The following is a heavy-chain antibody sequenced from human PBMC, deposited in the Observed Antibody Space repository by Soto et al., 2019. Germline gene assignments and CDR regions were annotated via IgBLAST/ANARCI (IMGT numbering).Heavy chain of an antibody. CDR3: AREGGSGGSPTLYI. V-gene: IGHV4-31*03. Sequence: SETLSLTCTVSDGSISSGGYYWSWIRQHSGKGLEWIGYIYYSGSTYYNPSLKSRVTISVDTSKNQFSLKLSSVTAADTAVYYCAREGGSGGSPTLYIWGHGTMVTV. CDR1: DGSISSGGYY. CDR2: IYYSGST. J-gene: IGHJ3*02. D-gene: IGHD2-15*01.